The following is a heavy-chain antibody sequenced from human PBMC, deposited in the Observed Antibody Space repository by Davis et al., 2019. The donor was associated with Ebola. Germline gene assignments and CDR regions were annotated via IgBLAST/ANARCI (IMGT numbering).Heavy chain of an antibody. Sequence: ASVKVSCKASGYTFTGYYMHWVRQAPGQGLEWMGWINPNSGGTNYAQKFQGWVTMTRDTSISTAYMELSRLRSDDTAVYYCARDGTGVAARPPDYYYYGMDVWGQGTTVTVSS. D-gene: IGHD6-6*01. V-gene: IGHV1-2*04. CDR2: INPNSGGT. CDR1: GYTFTGYY. J-gene: IGHJ6*02. CDR3: ARDGTGVAARPPDYYYYGMDV.